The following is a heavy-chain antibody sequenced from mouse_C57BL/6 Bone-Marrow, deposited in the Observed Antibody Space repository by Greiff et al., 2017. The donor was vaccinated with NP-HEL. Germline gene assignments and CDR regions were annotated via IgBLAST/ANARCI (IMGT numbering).Heavy chain of an antibody. Sequence: QVHVKQSGAELVKPGASVKISCKASGYAFSSYWMNWVKQRPGKGLEWIGQIYPGDGDTNYNGKFKGKATLTADKSSSTAYMQLSSLTSEDSAVYFCARGGDVWFAYWGQGTLVTVSA. CDR2: IYPGDGDT. D-gene: IGHD3-3*01. V-gene: IGHV1-80*01. CDR1: GYAFSSYW. CDR3: ARGGDVWFAY. J-gene: IGHJ3*01.